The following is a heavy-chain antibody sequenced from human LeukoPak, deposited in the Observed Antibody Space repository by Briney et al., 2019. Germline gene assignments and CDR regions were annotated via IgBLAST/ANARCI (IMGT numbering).Heavy chain of an antibody. D-gene: IGHD3-9*01. Sequence: ASVKVSCKASGYTFTGYFMHWVRQAPGQGLEWMGWINPNSGGTNYAQKFQGRVTMTRDTSISTAYMELSRLRSDDTAVYYCARVDYDILTGYYSPSSMDVWGKGTTVTVSS. CDR3: ARVDYDILTGYYSPSSMDV. J-gene: IGHJ6*03. CDR1: GYTFTGYF. V-gene: IGHV1-2*02. CDR2: INPNSGGT.